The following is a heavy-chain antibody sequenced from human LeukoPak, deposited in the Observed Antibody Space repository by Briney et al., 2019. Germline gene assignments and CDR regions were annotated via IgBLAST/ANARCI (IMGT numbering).Heavy chain of an antibody. J-gene: IGHJ5*02. CDR1: GLTFSSSW. Sequence: GGSLRLSCAVSGLTFSSSWMDWVRQAPGKGLEWVASINPDGNKKYSADSVKGRFTISRDNPNNTLYLQMNSLRVEDTAVYYCAKSRVAVAAPRNWFDPWGQGTLVTVSS. CDR2: INPDGNKK. V-gene: IGHV3-7*03. D-gene: IGHD6-19*01. CDR3: AKSRVAVAAPRNWFDP.